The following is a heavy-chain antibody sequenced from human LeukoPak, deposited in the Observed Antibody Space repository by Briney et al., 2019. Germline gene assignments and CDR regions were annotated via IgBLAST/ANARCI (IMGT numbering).Heavy chain of an antibody. CDR1: GGSFSGYF. CDR3: ARSVEGYCSGGSCYSYYYYYMDV. CDR2: ISRGGST. J-gene: IGHJ6*03. V-gene: IGHV4-34*01. Sequence: SETLSLTCAVYGGSFSGYFWSWIRQPPGKGLEWIGEISRGGSTNYNPSLKSRVTISVDTSKNQFSLKLSSVTAADTAVYYCARSVEGYCSGGSCYSYYYYYMDVWGKGTTVTVSS. D-gene: IGHD2-15*01.